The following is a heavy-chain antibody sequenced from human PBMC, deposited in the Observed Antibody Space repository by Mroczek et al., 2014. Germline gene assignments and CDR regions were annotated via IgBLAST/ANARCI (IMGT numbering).Heavy chain of an antibody. CDR2: IYYSGST. D-gene: IGHD3-22*01. CDR1: GGSISSGGYY. J-gene: IGHJ4*02. CDR3: ARGARLYMIVVVTTPIPFDY. V-gene: IGHV4-31*03. Sequence: QVQLQQWGPGLVKPSQTLSLTCTVSGGSISSGGYYWSWIRQHPGKGLEWIGYIYYSGSTYYNPSLKSRVTISVDTSKNQFSLKLSSVTAADTAVYYCARGARLYMIVVVTTPIPFDYWGRGNPSVTVSS.